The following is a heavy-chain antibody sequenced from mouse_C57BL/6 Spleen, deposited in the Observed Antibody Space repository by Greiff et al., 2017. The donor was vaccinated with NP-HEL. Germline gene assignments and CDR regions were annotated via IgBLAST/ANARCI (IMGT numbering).Heavy chain of an antibody. J-gene: IGHJ2*01. Sequence: QVQLKQPGAELVKPGASVKLSCKASGYTFTSYWMHWVKQRPGQGLEWIGMIHPNSGSTNYNEKFKSKATLTVDKSSSTAYMQLSSLTSEDSAVYYCARGSDGFYFDYWGQGTTLTVSS. V-gene: IGHV1-64*01. CDR1: GYTFTSYW. CDR2: IHPNSGST. CDR3: ARGSDGFYFDY. D-gene: IGHD2-3*01.